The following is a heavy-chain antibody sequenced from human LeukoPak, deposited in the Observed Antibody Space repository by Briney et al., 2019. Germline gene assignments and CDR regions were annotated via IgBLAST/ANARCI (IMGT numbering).Heavy chain of an antibody. CDR1: GFSISSYA. CDR2: ISNGGSI. Sequence: PGGSLRLSCAASGFSISSYALHWVRQAPGKGRQYVSGISNGGSIDYANSVKGRFTISRDNSKNTLYLQMGSLRPEDMPVYYCARDFSYGSGFDYWGQGILVTVSS. V-gene: IGHV3-64*01. CDR3: ARDFSYGSGFDY. J-gene: IGHJ4*02. D-gene: IGHD5-18*01.